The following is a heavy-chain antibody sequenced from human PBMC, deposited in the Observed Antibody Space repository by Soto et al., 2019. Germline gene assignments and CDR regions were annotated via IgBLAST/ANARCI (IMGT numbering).Heavy chain of an antibody. CDR1: GFTVSSNY. CDR3: ARALTGGTWGHYYYGMDV. J-gene: IGHJ6*02. Sequence: GGSLRLSCAASGFTVSSNYMSWVRQAPGKGLEWVSVIYSGGSTYYADSVKGRFTISRDNSKNTLYLQMNSLRAEDTAVYYCARALTGGTWGHYYYGMDVWGQGTTVTVS. V-gene: IGHV3-53*01. D-gene: IGHD1-7*01. CDR2: IYSGGST.